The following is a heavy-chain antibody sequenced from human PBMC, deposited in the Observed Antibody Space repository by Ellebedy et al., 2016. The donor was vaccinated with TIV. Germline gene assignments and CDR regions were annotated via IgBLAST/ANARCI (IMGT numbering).Heavy chain of an antibody. CDR3: ARRISGTYGDDALDI. CDR2: IQTGGDT. Sequence: GGSLRLSCVASGFTVTYTYMSWVRQAPGKGLEWVSVIQTGGDTYYADSVKGRFTISRDSSKNTLYLQMDRLRAEDTAVYYCARRISGTYGDDALDIWGQGTMVTVSS. CDR1: GFTVTYTY. D-gene: IGHD1-20*01. J-gene: IGHJ3*02. V-gene: IGHV3-53*01.